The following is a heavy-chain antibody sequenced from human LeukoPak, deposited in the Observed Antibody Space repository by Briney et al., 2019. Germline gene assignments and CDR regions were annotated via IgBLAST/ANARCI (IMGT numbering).Heavy chain of an antibody. CDR2: ISSSSSYI. CDR3: ARAPSVTIFGVVIHDAFDI. V-gene: IGHV3-21*01. D-gene: IGHD3-3*01. CDR1: GFTFSSYA. Sequence: GGSLRLSCAASGFTFSSYAMSWVRQAPGKGLEWVSSISSSSSYIYYADSVKGRFTISRDNAKNSLYLQMNSLRAEDTAVYYCARAPSVTIFGVVIHDAFDIWGQGTMVTVSS. J-gene: IGHJ3*02.